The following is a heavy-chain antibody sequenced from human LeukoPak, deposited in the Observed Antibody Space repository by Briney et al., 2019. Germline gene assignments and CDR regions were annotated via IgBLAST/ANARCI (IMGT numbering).Heavy chain of an antibody. V-gene: IGHV4-30-4*01. J-gene: IGHJ4*02. D-gene: IGHD2-2*01. CDR3: AKGYCSSTSCPSDY. CDR2: IYYSGST. Sequence: SETLSLTCTVSGGSISSGDYYWSWIRQPPGKGLEWIGYIYYSGSTYYNPSLKSRVTISVDTSKNQFSLKLSSVTAADTAVYYCAKGYCSSTSCPSDYWGQGTLVTVSS. CDR1: GGSISSGDYY.